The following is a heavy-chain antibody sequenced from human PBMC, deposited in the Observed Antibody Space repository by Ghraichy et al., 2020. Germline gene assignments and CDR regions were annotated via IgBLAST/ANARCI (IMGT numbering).Heavy chain of an antibody. Sequence: GGSLRLSCVGSGFTFSSYSMNWVRQSPGKGLEWISYITSSSRFISYADSVKGRFTISRDNSKNTLYLQINSLRPEDTAVYYCAKERDTSGYYSFRGDYYGMDVWGQGTTVTVSS. D-gene: IGHD3-3*01. CDR3: AKERDTSGYYSFRGDYYGMDV. J-gene: IGHJ6*02. CDR1: GFTFSSYS. CDR2: ITSSSRFI. V-gene: IGHV3-48*01.